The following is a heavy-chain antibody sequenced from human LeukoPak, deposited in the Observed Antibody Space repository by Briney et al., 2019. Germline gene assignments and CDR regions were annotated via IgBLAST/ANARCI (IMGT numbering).Heavy chain of an antibody. Sequence: PGGSLRLSCATSGFMFHSYALSWVRQAPGQGLEWVASISGNADVTHYADSVKGRFTISRDTATSTVHLQMDSLRAEDSATYYCAKLWVRFEFGGQGTLVAVSS. D-gene: IGHD3-16*01. CDR1: GFMFHSYA. CDR3: AKLWVRFEF. V-gene: IGHV3-23*01. J-gene: IGHJ4*02. CDR2: ISGNADVT.